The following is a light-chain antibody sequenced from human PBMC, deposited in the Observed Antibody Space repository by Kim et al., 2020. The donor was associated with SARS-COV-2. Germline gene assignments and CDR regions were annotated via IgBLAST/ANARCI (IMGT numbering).Light chain of an antibody. Sequence: SSYLTHPPSVSVAPGKTARITCGGNNIGSKSVHWYQQKPGQAPVLVIYYDSDRPSGIPERFSGSNSGNTATLTISRVEAGDESDYYCQVWDSSSDHPVVFGGGTQLTVL. CDR2: YDS. CDR1: NIGSKS. V-gene: IGLV3-21*04. CDR3: QVWDSSSDHPVV. J-gene: IGLJ2*01.